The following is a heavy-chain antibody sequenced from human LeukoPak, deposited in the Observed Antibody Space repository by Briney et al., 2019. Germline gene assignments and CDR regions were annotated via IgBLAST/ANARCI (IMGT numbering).Heavy chain of an antibody. J-gene: IGHJ6*02. CDR1: GYTFTSYD. CDR3: ARADTAGSPEVSYYYYYGMDV. D-gene: IGHD5-18*01. V-gene: IGHV1-8*01. CDR2: MNPNSGNT. Sequence: ASVKVSCKASGYTFTSYDSNWVRQATGEGLEGMGWMNPNSGNTGYAQEFQGRVTMTRTTSLSTAYMALSSLSSEATAVYYCARADTAGSPEVSYYYYYGMDVWGQGTTVTVSS.